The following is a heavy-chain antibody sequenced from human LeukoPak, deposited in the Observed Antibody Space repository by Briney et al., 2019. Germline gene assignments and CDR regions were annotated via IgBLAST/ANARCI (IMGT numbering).Heavy chain of an antibody. J-gene: IGHJ4*02. D-gene: IGHD6-19*01. CDR2: INAGNGNT. CDR1: GYTFTSYA. V-gene: IGHV1-3*01. CDR3: ARDGSGSSGWFDY. Sequence: ASVKVSCTASGYTFTSYAMHWVRQAPGQRLEWMGWINAGNGNTKYSQKFQGRVTITRDTSASTAYMELSSLRSEDTAVYYCARDGSGSSGWFDYWGQGTLVTVSS.